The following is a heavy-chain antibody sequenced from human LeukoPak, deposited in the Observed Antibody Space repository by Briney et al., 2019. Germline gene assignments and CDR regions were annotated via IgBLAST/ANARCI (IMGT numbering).Heavy chain of an antibody. J-gene: IGHJ6*02. CDR2: INPSGGST. V-gene: IGHV1-46*01. Sequence: ASVKVSCKASGYTFTSYYMHWVRQAPGQGLEWMGIINPSGGSTSYAQKFQGRVTMTRDTSTSTVYMELSSLRSEDTAVYYCARDCSSTSCCIRGEGYYYGMDVWGQGTTVTVSS. D-gene: IGHD2-2*01. CDR1: GYTFTSYY. CDR3: ARDCSSTSCCIRGEGYYYGMDV.